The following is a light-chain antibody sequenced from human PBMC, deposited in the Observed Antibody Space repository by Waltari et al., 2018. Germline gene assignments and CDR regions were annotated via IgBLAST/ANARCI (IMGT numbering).Light chain of an antibody. V-gene: IGLV1-44*01. J-gene: IGLJ2*01. CDR3: AAWDDSLNGVV. CDR2: SNN. CDR1: SSNIGSNT. Sequence: QSVLTQPPSASGTPGQRVTISCSGSSSNIGSNTVNWYQALPGTAPKLLICSNNQRPSGVPDRFSGSKSGTSASLAISGLQSEDEADYYCAAWDDSLNGVVFGGGTKLTVL.